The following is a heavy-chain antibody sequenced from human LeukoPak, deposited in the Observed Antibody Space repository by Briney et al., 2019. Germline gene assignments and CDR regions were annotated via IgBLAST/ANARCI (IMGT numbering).Heavy chain of an antibody. Sequence: ETLSLTCTVSGGSISSSSYYWGWIRQPPGKGLEWIGSIYYSGSTYYNPSLKSRVTISVDTSKNQFSLKLSSVTAADTAVYYCARILAGTFDYWGQGTLVTVSS. CDR1: GGSISSSSYY. CDR3: ARILAGTFDY. D-gene: IGHD6-19*01. V-gene: IGHV4-39*01. CDR2: IYYSGST. J-gene: IGHJ4*02.